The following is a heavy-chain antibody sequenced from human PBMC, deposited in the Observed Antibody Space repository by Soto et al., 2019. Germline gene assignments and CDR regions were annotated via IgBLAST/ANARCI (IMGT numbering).Heavy chain of an antibody. Sequence: GGSLRLSCAASGFTVSSNYMSWVRQAPGKGLEWVSVIYSGGSTYYADSVKGRFTISRDNSRNTLYPQMNSLRAEDTAVYYCARDSDSSGWYKYYYGMDVWGQGTTVTVSS. CDR1: GFTVSSNY. CDR2: IYSGGST. D-gene: IGHD6-19*01. J-gene: IGHJ6*02. V-gene: IGHV3-53*01. CDR3: ARDSDSSGWYKYYYGMDV.